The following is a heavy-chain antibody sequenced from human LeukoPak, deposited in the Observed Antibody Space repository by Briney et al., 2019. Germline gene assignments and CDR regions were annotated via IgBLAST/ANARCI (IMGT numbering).Heavy chain of an antibody. Sequence: SEALSLTCTVSGGSISSGGYYWSWIRQPPGKGLEWIGYIYHSGSTYYNPSLKSRVTISVDRSKNQFSLKLSSVTAANTAVYYCARGALIFGAHWAGDYWGQGTLVTVSS. J-gene: IGHJ4*02. V-gene: IGHV4-30-2*01. D-gene: IGHD3-3*01. CDR1: GGSISSGGYY. CDR3: ARGALIFGAHWAGDY. CDR2: IYHSGST.